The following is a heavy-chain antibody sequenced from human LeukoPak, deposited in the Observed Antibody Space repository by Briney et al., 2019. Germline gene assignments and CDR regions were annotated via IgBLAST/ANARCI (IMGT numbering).Heavy chain of an antibody. CDR3: ARDQIILTGYSGAPLYYYYYMDV. J-gene: IGHJ6*03. CDR1: GYTFTGYY. D-gene: IGHD3-9*01. CDR2: INPNSGGT. Sequence: GASVKVSCKASGYTFTGYYMHWVRQASGQGLEWMGWINPNSGGTNYAQKFQGRVTMTRDMSTSTVYMELSSLRSEDTAVYYCARDQIILTGYSGAPLYYYYYMDVWGKGTTVTVSS. V-gene: IGHV1-2*02.